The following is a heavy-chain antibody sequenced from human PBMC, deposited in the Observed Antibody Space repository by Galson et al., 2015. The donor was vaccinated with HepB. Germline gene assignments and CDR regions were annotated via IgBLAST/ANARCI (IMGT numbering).Heavy chain of an antibody. J-gene: IGHJ4*02. CDR1: GYTLTELS. V-gene: IGHV1-24*01. Sequence: SVKVSCKVSGYTLTELSMHWVRQAPGKGLEWMGGFDPEDGETIYAQKFQGRVTMTEDTSTDTAYMELSSLRSEDTAVYYCATVAYSSGWYSFDYWGQGTLVTVSS. D-gene: IGHD6-19*01. CDR2: FDPEDGET. CDR3: ATVAYSSGWYSFDY.